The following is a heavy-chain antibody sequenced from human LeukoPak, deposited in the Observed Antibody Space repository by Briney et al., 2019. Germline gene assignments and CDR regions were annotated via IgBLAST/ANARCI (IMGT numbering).Heavy chain of an antibody. CDR2: IKQDESEK. CDR1: RFTFSNYW. V-gene: IGHV3-7*01. Sequence: GGSLRLSSAASRFTFSNYWMSWVRQAPGKGRWWVANIKQDESEKYYVDSVKGRFTISRDNAKNSLYLQMNSLRAEDTAVYYCARGRQDCMRSTCYEFNFWGQGTRDTVST. J-gene: IGHJ4*02. CDR3: ARGRQDCMRSTCYEFNF. D-gene: IGHD2-2*01.